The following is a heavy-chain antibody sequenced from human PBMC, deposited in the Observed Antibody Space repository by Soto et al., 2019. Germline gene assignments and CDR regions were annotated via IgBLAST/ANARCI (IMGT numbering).Heavy chain of an antibody. CDR3: ARDLMPSGTEAY. V-gene: IGHV1-69*06. CDR1: GGSFRRYS. CDR2: INPISGTP. Sequence: QVQLVQSGAEVKKPGSSVKVSCKTPGGSFRRYSISWVRQAPGQGLEWMGGINPISGTPHYAEKFQGRLTITADTSTYTAYMELRSLRSYDTAVYYCARDLMPSGTEAYWGQGTLVTVSS. D-gene: IGHD2-2*01. J-gene: IGHJ4*02.